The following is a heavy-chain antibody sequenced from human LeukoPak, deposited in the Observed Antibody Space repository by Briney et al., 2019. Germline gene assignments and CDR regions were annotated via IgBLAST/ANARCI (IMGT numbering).Heavy chain of an antibody. Sequence: PGRSLRLSCAASGFTFSSYAMHWVRQAPGKGLEWVAVISYDGSNKYYADSVKGRFTISRDNSKNTLYPQMNSLRAEDTAVYYCAREKNRNYFDYWGQGTLVTVSS. V-gene: IGHV3-30*04. J-gene: IGHJ4*02. CDR3: AREKNRNYFDY. CDR2: ISYDGSNK. D-gene: IGHD1-14*01. CDR1: GFTFSSYA.